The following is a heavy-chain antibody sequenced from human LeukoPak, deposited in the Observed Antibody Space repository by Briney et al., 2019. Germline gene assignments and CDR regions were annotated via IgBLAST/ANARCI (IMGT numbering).Heavy chain of an antibody. CDR3: ARVKYSSSWYWFDP. CDR2: IYYSGST. CDR1: GGSISSYY. Sequence: SETLSLTCTVSGGSISSYYWSWIRQPPGKGLEWIGYIYYSGSTNYNPSLKSRVTISVDTSKNQFSLKLSSVTAADTAVYYYARVKYSSSWYWFDPWGQGTPVTVSS. V-gene: IGHV4-59*01. J-gene: IGHJ5*02. D-gene: IGHD6-13*01.